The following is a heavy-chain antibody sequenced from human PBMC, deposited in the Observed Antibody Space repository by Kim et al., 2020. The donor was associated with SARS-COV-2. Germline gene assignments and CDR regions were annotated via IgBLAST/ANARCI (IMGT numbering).Heavy chain of an antibody. CDR3: ARGDDGVSGYYYGWYFDL. Sequence: GGSLRLSCAAPGFTFSSYTMHWVRQAPGKGLEWVAFISYDGNNKYSADSVKGRITISRDNSKNTLYLQMNSLRAEDTAMYHCARGDDGVSGYYYGWYFDLWGRGTLVTVSS. CDR1: GFTFSSYT. V-gene: IGHV3-30-3*01. CDR2: ISYDGNNK. D-gene: IGHD3-22*01. J-gene: IGHJ2*01.